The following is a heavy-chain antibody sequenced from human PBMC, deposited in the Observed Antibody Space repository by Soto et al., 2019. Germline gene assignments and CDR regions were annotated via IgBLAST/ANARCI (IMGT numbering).Heavy chain of an antibody. V-gene: IGHV3-66*01. CDR2: ISSGGST. D-gene: IGHD1-26*01. J-gene: IGHJ6*02. CDR1: GFTVSSNY. Sequence: EVQLVESGGGLVQPGGSLRLSCEASGFTVSSNYMSWVRQAPGKGLEWVSVISSGGSTYYADSVKGRFTISRDKSQNTLYLQMNSLRAEDTAVSYCARDRSPTGRDVWGQGTTVTVSS. CDR3: ARDRSPTGRDV.